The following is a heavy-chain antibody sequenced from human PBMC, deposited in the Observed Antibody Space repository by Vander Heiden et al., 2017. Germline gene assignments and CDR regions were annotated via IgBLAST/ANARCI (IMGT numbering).Heavy chain of an antibody. Sequence: EVQLVESGGGLVQPGRSLRLSCAASGFTFDDYAMHGVRQAPGKGLEWVSGISWNSGSIDYADSVKGRFTISRDNAKNSLYLQMNSLRAEDTALYYCARELDAIRYFDLWGRGTLVTVSS. CDR1: GFTFDDYA. V-gene: IGHV3-9*01. CDR2: ISWNSGSI. J-gene: IGHJ2*01. D-gene: IGHD3-3*01. CDR3: ARELDAIRYFDL.